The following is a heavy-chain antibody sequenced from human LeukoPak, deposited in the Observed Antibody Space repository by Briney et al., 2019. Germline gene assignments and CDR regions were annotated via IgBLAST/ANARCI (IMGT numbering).Heavy chain of an antibody. Sequence: ASVKVSCKASGYTFTSYAMNWVRQAPGQGLEWMGWINTNTGNPTYAPGFTGRFVFSLDTSVSTAYLQISSLKAEDTAVYYCARVMGTLRFLETSPLDIWGQGTMVTVSS. CDR1: GYTFTSYA. V-gene: IGHV7-4-1*02. CDR3: ARVMGTLRFLETSPLDI. J-gene: IGHJ3*02. CDR2: INTNTGNP. D-gene: IGHD3-3*01.